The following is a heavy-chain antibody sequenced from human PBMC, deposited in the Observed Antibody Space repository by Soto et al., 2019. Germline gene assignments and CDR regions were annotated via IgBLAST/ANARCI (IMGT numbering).Heavy chain of an antibody. CDR3: ARADRSSWYYFDY. CDR2: IYSAGST. CDR1: GFSVNDNY. Sequence: GGSLRLSCAASGFSVNDNYMSWVRQAPGKGLEWVSGIYSAGSTYYGDSVKGRFSISRDNSKNVLYLQMNSLRVEDSAVYYCARADRSSWYYFDYWGQGTLVTISS. V-gene: IGHV3-53*01. J-gene: IGHJ4*02. D-gene: IGHD6-13*01.